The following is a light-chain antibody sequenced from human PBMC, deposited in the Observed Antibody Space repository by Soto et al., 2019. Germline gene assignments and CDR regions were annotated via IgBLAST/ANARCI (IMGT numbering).Light chain of an antibody. CDR1: QNIRNY. CDR2: AVS. J-gene: IGKJ1*01. CDR3: QQSYNTPRT. Sequence: TQSPSSLSASVGDRVTITCRASQNIRNYLNWYQQKPGEAPKLLISAVSSLETGVPSRFSGSGSGTDFTLTITSLQPEDFATYYCQQSYNTPRTFGQGTKVDIK. V-gene: IGKV1-39*01.